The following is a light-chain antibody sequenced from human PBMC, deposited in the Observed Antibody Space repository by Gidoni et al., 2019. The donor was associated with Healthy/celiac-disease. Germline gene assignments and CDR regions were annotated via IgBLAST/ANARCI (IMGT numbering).Light chain of an antibody. J-gene: IGKJ1*01. V-gene: IGKV3-15*01. Sequence: ILMTQSPPTLSVSPGERATLSCRASQSVSSNLAWYQQKPGQAPRLLIYGASTRATGIPARFSGSGSGTDFTLTISSLQSEDFAVYYCQQYNNWPRTFGQGTKVEIK. CDR3: QQYNNWPRT. CDR1: QSVSSN. CDR2: GAS.